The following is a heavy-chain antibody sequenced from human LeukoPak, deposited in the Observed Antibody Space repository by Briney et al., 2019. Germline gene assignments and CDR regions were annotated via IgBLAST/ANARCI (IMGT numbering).Heavy chain of an antibody. D-gene: IGHD1-26*01. J-gene: IGHJ6*03. Sequence: PGGSLRLSCAASGFTFSSYGMHWVRQAPGKGLEWVAFIRYDGSNKYYADSVKGRFTISRDNSKNTLYLQMNSLRAEDTAVYYCAKEGGSYGSLDYYYYMDVWGKGTTVTVSS. V-gene: IGHV3-30*02. CDR3: AKEGGSYGSLDYYYYMDV. CDR2: IRYDGSNK. CDR1: GFTFSSYG.